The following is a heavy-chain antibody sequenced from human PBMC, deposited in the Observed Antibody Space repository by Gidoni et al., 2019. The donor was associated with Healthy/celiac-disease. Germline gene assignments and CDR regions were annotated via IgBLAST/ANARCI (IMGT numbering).Heavy chain of an antibody. Sequence: QVQLQESGPGLVKPSETLSLPCTVSVGSISIYYWSWIRQPPGKGLEWFGYIYSSVRTHYNPSLKSRGTISVDTSKNQFSLKLSSVTAADTAVYYCASYRVGRVRQKYNWFDPWGQGTLVTVSS. D-gene: IGHD3-16*02. CDR2: IYSSVRT. V-gene: IGHV4-59*01. CDR3: ASYRVGRVRQKYNWFDP. CDR1: VGSISIYY. J-gene: IGHJ5*02.